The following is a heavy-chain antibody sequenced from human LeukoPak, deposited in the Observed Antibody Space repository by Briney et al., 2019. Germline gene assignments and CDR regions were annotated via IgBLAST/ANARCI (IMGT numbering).Heavy chain of an antibody. CDR3: ARDTVDYSNYPSY. Sequence: GGSLRLSCTASGFTFGDYAMSWFRQAPGKGLEWVGFIRSKAYGGTTEYAASVKGRFTISRDDSKSIAYLQMDSLRAEDTAVYYCARDTVDYSNYPSYWGQGTLVTVSS. V-gene: IGHV3-49*03. D-gene: IGHD4-11*01. J-gene: IGHJ4*02. CDR2: IRSKAYGGTT. CDR1: GFTFGDYA.